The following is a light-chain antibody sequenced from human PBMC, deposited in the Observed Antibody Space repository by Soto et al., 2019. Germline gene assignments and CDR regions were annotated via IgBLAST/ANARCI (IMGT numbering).Light chain of an antibody. V-gene: IGKV3-15*01. Sequence: EVVMTQSPATLSVSPGERVTFSCRASQSLTTNLAWYQHKPGQSPRLLISGASTGASGIPPRFSGSGSGTEFTLTIDRLQSADFAVYYCQQYDRWPVTFGGGTKVEIK. J-gene: IGKJ4*01. CDR3: QQYDRWPVT. CDR1: QSLTTN. CDR2: GAS.